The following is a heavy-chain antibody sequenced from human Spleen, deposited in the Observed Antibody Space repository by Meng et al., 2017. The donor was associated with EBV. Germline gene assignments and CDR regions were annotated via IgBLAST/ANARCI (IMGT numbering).Heavy chain of an antibody. CDR3: ATNVVTEKEVFDY. J-gene: IGHJ4*02. D-gene: IGHD2-21*02. CDR2: VNPSGTT. CDR1: GGSFSGFS. V-gene: IGHV4-34*01. Sequence: QVQLKQGGAGLLKRSETLSLTCAVHGGSFSGFSWTWIRQAPGKGLEWIGEVNPSGTTSYNPSLKSRVTMSVDTSKNQFSLKLNSVTAADTAVYYCATNVVTEKEVFDYWGQGTLVTVSS.